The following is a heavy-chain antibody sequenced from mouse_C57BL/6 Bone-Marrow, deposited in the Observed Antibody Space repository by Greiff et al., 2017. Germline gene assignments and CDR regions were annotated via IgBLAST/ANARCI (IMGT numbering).Heavy chain of an antibody. CDR2: INPSSGYT. D-gene: IGHD2-2*01. V-gene: IGHV1-4*01. CDR3: ARWGLRRGAWFAY. CDR1: GYTFTSYT. J-gene: IGHJ3*01. Sequence: VQRVESGAELARPGASVKMSCKASGYTFTSYTMHWVKQRPGQGLEWIGYINPSSGYTKYNQKFKDKATLTADKSSSTAYMQLSSLTSEDSAVYYCARWGLRRGAWFAYWGQGTLV.